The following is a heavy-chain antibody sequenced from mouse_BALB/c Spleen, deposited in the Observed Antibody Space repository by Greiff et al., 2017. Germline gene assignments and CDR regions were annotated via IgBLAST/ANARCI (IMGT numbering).Heavy chain of an antibody. CDR1: GYSITSDYA. Sequence: EVQLQQSGPGLVKPSQSLSLTCTVTGYSITSDYAWNWIRQFPGNKLEWMGYISYSGSTSYNPSLKSRISITRDTSKNQFFLQLNSVTTEDTATYYCARSYGNYDYFDYWGQGTTLTVSS. D-gene: IGHD2-10*02. CDR3: ARSYGNYDYFDY. CDR2: ISYSGST. V-gene: IGHV3-2*02. J-gene: IGHJ2*01.